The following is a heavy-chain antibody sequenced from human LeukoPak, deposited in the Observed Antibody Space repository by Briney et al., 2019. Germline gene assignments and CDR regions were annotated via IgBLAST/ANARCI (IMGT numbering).Heavy chain of an antibody. CDR3: ATGLHEFWGGYQFDY. V-gene: IGHV1-24*01. CDR1: GYTLTELS. Sequence: GASVKVSCKVSGYTLTELSMHWVRQAPGKGLEWMGGFDPEDGETIYAQKFQGRVTMTEDTPTDTAYMELSSLRSEDTAVYYCATGLHEFWGGYQFDYWGQGTLVTVSS. J-gene: IGHJ4*02. D-gene: IGHD3-3*01. CDR2: FDPEDGET.